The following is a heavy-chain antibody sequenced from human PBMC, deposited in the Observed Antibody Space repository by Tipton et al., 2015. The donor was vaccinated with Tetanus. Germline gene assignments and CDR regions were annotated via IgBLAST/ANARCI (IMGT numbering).Heavy chain of an antibody. J-gene: IGHJ5*02. Sequence: TLSLTCTVSGSSITSTTHYWGWIRQAPGKGLEWIGIIYYSGSTYYNASLRSRVTISVDTSKNQFSLTLSSVTAADTAVYYCARGTWLYTSTYHRHWLDPWGQGTLVTVSS. D-gene: IGHD6-13*01. V-gene: IGHV4-39*01. CDR2: IYYSGST. CDR1: GSSITSTTHY. CDR3: ARGTWLYTSTYHRHWLDP.